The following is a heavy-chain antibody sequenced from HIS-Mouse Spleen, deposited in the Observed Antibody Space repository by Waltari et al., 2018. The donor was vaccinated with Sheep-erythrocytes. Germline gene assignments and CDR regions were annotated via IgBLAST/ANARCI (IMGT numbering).Heavy chain of an antibody. D-gene: IGHD1-26*01. CDR2: ISSSSYI. CDR1: GFTFSSYS. J-gene: IGHJ4*02. Sequence: EVQLVESGGGLVKPGGSLRLSCAASGFTFSSYSMNWVRQAPGKGRGGVSPISSSSYIYYAEPGKGRFTISRDNAKNSLYLQMNSLRAEDTAVYYCARVASGATFDYWGQGTLVTVSS. CDR3: ARVASGATFDY. V-gene: IGHV3-21*01.